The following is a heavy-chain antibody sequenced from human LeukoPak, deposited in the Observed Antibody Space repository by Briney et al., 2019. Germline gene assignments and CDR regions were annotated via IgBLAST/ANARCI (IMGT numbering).Heavy chain of an antibody. D-gene: IGHD4-17*01. Sequence: GGSLRLSCAASGFTFDDYAMHWVRQAPGKGLEWVSGISWNSGSIGYADSVKGRFTVSRDNAKNSLYLQMNSLRAEDTALYYCAKDPEADYGDHFDYWGQGTLVTVSS. V-gene: IGHV3-9*01. J-gene: IGHJ4*02. CDR3: AKDPEADYGDHFDY. CDR1: GFTFDDYA. CDR2: ISWNSGSI.